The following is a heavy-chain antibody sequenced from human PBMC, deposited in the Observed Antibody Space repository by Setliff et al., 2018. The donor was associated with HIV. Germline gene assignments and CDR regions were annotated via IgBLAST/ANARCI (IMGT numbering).Heavy chain of an antibody. CDR2: IIAILNIA. D-gene: IGHD6-19*01. CDR3: ARGGAVAGKRGVDY. V-gene: IGHV1-69*10. Sequence: SVKVSCKASGGSFSSYAISWVRQAPGQGLEWMGGIIAILNIANYAQKFQGRVTTTADTSTSTAYMELSSLRSEDTAVYFCARGGAVAGKRGVDYWGQGTLVTVSS. CDR1: GGSFSSYA. J-gene: IGHJ4*02.